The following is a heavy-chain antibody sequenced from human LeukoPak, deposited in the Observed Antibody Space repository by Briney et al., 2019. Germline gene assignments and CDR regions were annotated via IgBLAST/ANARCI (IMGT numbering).Heavy chain of an antibody. CDR2: ISSSSTSI. Sequence: GRSLRLSCAASGFTFTSYSMNWVRQAPGKGLEWVSSISSSSTSIYYADSVKGRFTISRDNAKNSLYLQMNSLRAEDTAVYYCATKTSGSYPFDYWGQGTLVTVSS. D-gene: IGHD1-26*01. J-gene: IGHJ4*02. CDR1: GFTFTSYS. CDR3: ATKTSGSYPFDY. V-gene: IGHV3-21*01.